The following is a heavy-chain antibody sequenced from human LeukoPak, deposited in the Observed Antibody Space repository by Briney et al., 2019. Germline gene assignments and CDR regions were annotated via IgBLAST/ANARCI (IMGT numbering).Heavy chain of an antibody. V-gene: IGHV4-59*01. CDR3: AREQADYNILTGYSYYFGY. CDR1: GGSISSYF. D-gene: IGHD3-9*01. Sequence: SETLSLTCTVSGGSISSYFWSWIRQPPGKGLEWIGYIYYSGSTNYNPSLKSRVTMSVDTSKNQFSLRLSSVTAADTAVYYCAREQADYNILTGYSYYFGYWGQGTLVTVSS. CDR2: IYYSGST. J-gene: IGHJ4*02.